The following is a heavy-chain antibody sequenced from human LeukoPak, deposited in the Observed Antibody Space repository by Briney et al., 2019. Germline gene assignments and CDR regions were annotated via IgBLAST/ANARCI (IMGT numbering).Heavy chain of an antibody. V-gene: IGHV3-23*01. J-gene: IGHJ6*02. Sequence: GGSLRLSCAASGFTFSSYAMSWVRQAPGKGLEWVSAISGSGGSTDYADSVKGRFTISRDNSKDTLYLQMNSLRAEDTAVYYCARDLEYNSASYGMDVWGQGTTVTVPS. CDR2: ISGSGGST. CDR1: GFTFSSYA. CDR3: ARDLEYNSASYGMDV. D-gene: IGHD1-1*01.